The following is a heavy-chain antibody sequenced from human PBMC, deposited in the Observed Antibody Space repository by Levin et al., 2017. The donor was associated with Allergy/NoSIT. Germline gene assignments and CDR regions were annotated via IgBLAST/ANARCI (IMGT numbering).Heavy chain of an antibody. V-gene: IGHV1-46*01. CDR2: INPSGGST. J-gene: IGHJ6*02. CDR1: GYTFTSYY. CDR3: ARVLGEDFWSGAFEKYGMDV. D-gene: IGHD3-3*01. Sequence: GESLKISCKASGYTFTSYYMHWVRQAPGQGLEWMGIINPSGGSTSYAQKFQGRVTMTRDTYTSTVYMELSSLRSEDTAVYYCARVLGEDFWSGAFEKYGMDVWCQGTPVTVSS.